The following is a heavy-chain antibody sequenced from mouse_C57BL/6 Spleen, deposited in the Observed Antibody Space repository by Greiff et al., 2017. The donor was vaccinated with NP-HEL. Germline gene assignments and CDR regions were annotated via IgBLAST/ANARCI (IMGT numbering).Heavy chain of an antibody. J-gene: IGHJ3*01. CDR1: GYTFTDYY. CDR3: ARSLDYDESPY. CDR2: INPNNGGT. Sequence: EVQLQQSGPELVKPGASVKISCKASGYTFTDYYMNWVKQSHGKSLEWIGDINPNNGGTSYNQKFKGKATLTVDKSSSTAYMELRSLTSEDSAVYYCARSLDYDESPYWGQGTLVTVSA. V-gene: IGHV1-26*01. D-gene: IGHD2-4*01.